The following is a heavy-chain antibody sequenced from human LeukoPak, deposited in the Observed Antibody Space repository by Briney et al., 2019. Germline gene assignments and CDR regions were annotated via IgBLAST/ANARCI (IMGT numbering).Heavy chain of an antibody. CDR2: ISDDGSNE. J-gene: IGHJ4*02. D-gene: IGHD6-6*01. CDR1: GFTFSASS. CDR3: ARDHQVSYFDY. Sequence: GGSLTLSCAASGFTFSASSMHWVRQAPGKGLEWVALISDDGSNESFADSVKGRFTISRDNSKNTLYLQMNSLRADDTAVYYCARDHQVSYFDYWGQGTLVTVSS. V-gene: IGHV3-30*04.